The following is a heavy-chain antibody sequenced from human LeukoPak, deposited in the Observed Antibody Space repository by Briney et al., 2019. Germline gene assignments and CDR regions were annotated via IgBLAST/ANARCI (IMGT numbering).Heavy chain of an antibody. V-gene: IGHV3-73*01. CDR1: GFTFSGSA. CDR3: ATFHGGTRPSYYYYYGMDV. D-gene: IGHD2-15*01. J-gene: IGHJ6*02. CDR2: IRSKANSYAT. Sequence: PGGSLRLSCAASGFTFSGSAMHWVRQASGKGLEWVGRIRSKANSYATAYAASVKGRFTISRDDSKNTAYLQMNSLKTEDTAVYYCATFHGGTRPSYYYYYGMDVWGQGTTVTVSS.